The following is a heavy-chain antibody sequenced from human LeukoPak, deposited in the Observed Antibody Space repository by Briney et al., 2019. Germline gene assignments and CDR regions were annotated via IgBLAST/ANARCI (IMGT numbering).Heavy chain of an antibody. CDR2: ISAYDGET. J-gene: IGHJ5*02. CDR3: ARDKVIASAGTPNWFDP. CDR1: GYTFTIYG. V-gene: IGHV1-18*01. D-gene: IGHD6-13*01. Sequence: ASVKLSCKASGYTFTIYGISWVRQAPGQGLEWMGWISAYDGETNYLQKFQGRVTMTTDTPTTTAYMELRSLRSDDTAVYYCARDKVIASAGTPNWFDPWGQGTLVTVSS.